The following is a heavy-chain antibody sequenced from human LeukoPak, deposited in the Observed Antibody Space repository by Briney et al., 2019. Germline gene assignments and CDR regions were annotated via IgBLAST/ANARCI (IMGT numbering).Heavy chain of an antibody. V-gene: IGHV3-66*01. CDR1: GFTVSTNS. CDR2: IYSDNT. Sequence: GGSLRLSCTVSGFTVSTNSMSWVRQAPGKGLEWVSFIYSDNTHYSDSVKGRFTISRDNAKNSLYLQMNSLRAEDTAVYYCARTVTTFWFDPWGQGTLVTVSS. CDR3: ARTVTTFWFDP. D-gene: IGHD4-17*01. J-gene: IGHJ5*02.